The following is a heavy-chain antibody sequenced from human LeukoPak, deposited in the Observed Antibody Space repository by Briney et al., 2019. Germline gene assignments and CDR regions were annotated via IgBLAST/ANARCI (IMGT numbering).Heavy chain of an antibody. CDR3: ANGPHYNILTGYYKVRSHLDY. V-gene: IGHV3-30*02. J-gene: IGHJ4*02. CDR1: GITFSNYG. CDR2: IRYDGDNT. D-gene: IGHD3-9*01. Sequence: QSGGSLRLSCAASGITFSNYGMSWVRQAPGKGLEWVSFIRYDGDNTNYADSVKGRFTISRDNSKSTLYLQMNSLRPEDTAVYYWANGPHYNILTGYYKVRSHLDYWGQGTLVTVSS.